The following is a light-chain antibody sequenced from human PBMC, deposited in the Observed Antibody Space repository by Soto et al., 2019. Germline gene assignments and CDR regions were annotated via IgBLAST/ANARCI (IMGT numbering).Light chain of an antibody. CDR3: SSYTSSSTWV. J-gene: IGLJ3*02. CDR1: SSDVGGYNY. Sequence: QSALTQPASVSGSPGQSITISCIGTSSDVGGYNYVSWYQQHPGKAPKLMIYDVSNRPSGVSNRFSGSKSGNTASLTISGLQAEDEADDYCSSYTSSSTWVFGGGTKLTVL. V-gene: IGLV2-14*01. CDR2: DVS.